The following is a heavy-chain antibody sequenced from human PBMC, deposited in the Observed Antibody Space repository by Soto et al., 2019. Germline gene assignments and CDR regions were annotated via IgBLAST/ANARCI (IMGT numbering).Heavy chain of an antibody. Sequence: GGSLRLCCAASGFTFSSYWMGWVRQAPGKGLEWVANIKQDGSEKYYVDSVKGRFTISRDNAKNSLYLQMNSLRAEDTAVYYCARWDYYDSSGYYSEHWTYYFDYWGQGTLVTVSS. D-gene: IGHD3-22*01. V-gene: IGHV3-7*01. J-gene: IGHJ4*02. CDR3: ARWDYYDSSGYYSEHWTYYFDY. CDR2: IKQDGSEK. CDR1: GFTFSSYW.